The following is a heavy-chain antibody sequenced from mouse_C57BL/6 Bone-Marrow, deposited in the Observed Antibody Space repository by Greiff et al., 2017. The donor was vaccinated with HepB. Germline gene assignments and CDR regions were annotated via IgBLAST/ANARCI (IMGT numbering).Heavy chain of an antibody. CDR3: ARERGYYYGSRPWFAY. J-gene: IGHJ3*01. CDR2: IYPRSGNT. V-gene: IGHV1-81*01. Sequence: QVQLQQSGAELARPGASVKLSCKASGYTFTSYGISWVKQITGQGLEWIGEIYPRSGNTYYNEKFKGKATLTADKSSSTAYMELRSLTSEDSAVYFCARERGYYYGSRPWFAYWGQGTLVTVSA. D-gene: IGHD1-1*01. CDR1: GYTFTSYG.